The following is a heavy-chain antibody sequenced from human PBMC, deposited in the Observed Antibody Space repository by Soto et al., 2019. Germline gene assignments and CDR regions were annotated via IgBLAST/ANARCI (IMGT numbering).Heavy chain of an antibody. CDR1: GGTFSGYA. CDR3: ARDPRSITGTTSSEDFKH. V-gene: IGHV1-69*01. D-gene: IGHD1-20*01. J-gene: IGHJ1*01. CDR2: IIPLFGIT. Sequence: QAQLMQSGAEVKKPGSSVKVSCKASGGTFSGYAINWVRQAPGQGLAWMGGIIPLFGITDYGQNFQGRITIAADESTGTAYMDLRGLRSEDTAVYYCARDPRSITGTTSSEDFKHWGQGTLVSVSS.